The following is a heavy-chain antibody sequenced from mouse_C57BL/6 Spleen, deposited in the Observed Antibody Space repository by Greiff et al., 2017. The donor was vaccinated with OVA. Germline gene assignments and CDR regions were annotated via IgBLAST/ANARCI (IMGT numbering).Heavy chain of an antibody. V-gene: IGHV1-15*01. D-gene: IGHD1-1*01. Sequence: ESGAELVRPGASVTLSCKASGYTFTDYEMHWVKQTPVHGLEWIGAIDPETGGTAYNQKFKGKAILTADKSSSTAYMELRSLTSEDSAVYYCTRPDGSSFYYFDYWGQGTTLTVSS. CDR3: TRPDGSSFYYFDY. CDR1: GYTFTDYE. J-gene: IGHJ2*01. CDR2: IDPETGGT.